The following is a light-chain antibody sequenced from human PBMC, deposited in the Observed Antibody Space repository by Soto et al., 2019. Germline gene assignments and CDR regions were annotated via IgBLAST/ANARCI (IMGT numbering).Light chain of an antibody. CDR1: GSDIGAGSD. V-gene: IGLV1-40*01. CDR3: QSYDSSLSASV. Sequence: QLVLTQPPSVSGAPGQRVTISCTGSGSDIGAGSDVHWYQQLPGTAPKVLIYGNINRPSGVPDRFSGSKSGTSASLAITGLQPEDEADYYCQSYDSSLSASVFGTGTKLTV. J-gene: IGLJ1*01. CDR2: GNI.